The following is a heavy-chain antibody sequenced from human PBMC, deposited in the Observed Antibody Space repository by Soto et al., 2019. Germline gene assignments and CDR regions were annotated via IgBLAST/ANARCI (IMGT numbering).Heavy chain of an antibody. CDR2: ISGSVKDT. D-gene: IGHD6-6*01. V-gene: IGHV3-21*06. CDR3: ARVHLVRTSSYYCGMDV. CDR1: GFTFSNSR. J-gene: IGHJ6*02. Sequence: GSLTLSCATSGFTFSNSRMNRVREAPGMGLEWAASISGSVKDTFYRDSVKGRFTISRDNAESSLVLQMNSLTVDDTAVYHCARVHLVRTSSYYCGMDVWGPGTTVTVSS.